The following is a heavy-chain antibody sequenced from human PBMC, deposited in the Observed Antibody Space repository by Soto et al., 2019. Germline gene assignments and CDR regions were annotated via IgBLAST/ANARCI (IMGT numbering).Heavy chain of an antibody. Sequence: PGGSLRRSCAASGFTFSNAWMNWVRQAPGKGLEWVGRIKSKTDGGATEYAAPVKGRFTISRDDSKNTLYLQMNSLKLEDTAVYYCTSYHGSGTMYWGQGTLVTVSS. CDR3: TSYHGSGTMY. J-gene: IGHJ4*02. CDR2: IKSKTDGGAT. V-gene: IGHV3-15*01. CDR1: GFTFSNAW. D-gene: IGHD3-10*01.